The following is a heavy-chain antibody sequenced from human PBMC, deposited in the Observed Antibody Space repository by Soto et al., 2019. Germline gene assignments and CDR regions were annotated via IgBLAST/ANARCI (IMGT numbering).Heavy chain of an antibody. CDR2: ISAYNGNT. CDR3: AREGDSSGWYVSYFQH. V-gene: IGHV1-18*01. J-gene: IGHJ1*01. D-gene: IGHD6-19*01. CDR1: GYTFTSYG. Sequence: QVQLVQSGAEVKKPGASVKVSCKASGYTFTSYGISWVRQAPGQGLEWMGWISAYNGNTNYAQKLQGRVTMTTDTSTSTAAMELRSRRSDDTAVYYCAREGDSSGWYVSYFQHWGQGTLVTVSS.